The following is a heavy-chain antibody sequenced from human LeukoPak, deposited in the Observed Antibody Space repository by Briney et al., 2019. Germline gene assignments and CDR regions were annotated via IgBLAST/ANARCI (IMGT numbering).Heavy chain of an antibody. V-gene: IGHV4-34*01. D-gene: IGHD5-18*01. J-gene: IGHJ4*02. CDR3: GRAERYSYGYIDY. Sequence: PSETLSLTCAVYGGSFSGYYWSWIRQPPGKGLEWIGEINHSGSTNYNPSPKSRGTTLLDTTKNQFLLKLSPVTAADTAVYSCGRAERYSYGYIDYWGQGTLVTVSS. CDR2: INHSGST. CDR1: GGSFSGYY.